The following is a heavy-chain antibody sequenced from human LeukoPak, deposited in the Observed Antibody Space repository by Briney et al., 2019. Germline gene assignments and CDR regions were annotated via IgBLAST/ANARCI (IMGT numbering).Heavy chain of an antibody. CDR3: ARDRGGLTTVVTSGLAFDI. V-gene: IGHV3-7*01. CDR2: IKQDGSEK. Sequence: GGSLRLPCAASGFTFSSYWMSWVRQAPGKGLEWVANIKQDGSEKYYVDSVKGRFTISRDNAKNSLYLQMNSLRAEDTAVYYCARDRGGLTTVVTSGLAFDIWGQGTMVTVSS. D-gene: IGHD4-23*01. CDR1: GFTFSSYW. J-gene: IGHJ3*02.